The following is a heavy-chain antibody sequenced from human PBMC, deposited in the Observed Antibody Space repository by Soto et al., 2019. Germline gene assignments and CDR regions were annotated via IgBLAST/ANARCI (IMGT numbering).Heavy chain of an antibody. CDR3: ARDLGYSDLGGHY. J-gene: IGHJ4*02. V-gene: IGHV1-18*01. Sequence: QVQLVQSGAEVKKPGASVKVSCKASGYTFTNSGFSWVRQAPGQGLEWVGWIRVNNGDTHYAQKLQGRVTMTTDTSTSTAFMELRSLRSDDTAVHYCARDLGYSDLGGHYWGQGPLITVSS. D-gene: IGHD4-17*01. CDR2: IRVNNGDT. CDR1: GYTFTNSG.